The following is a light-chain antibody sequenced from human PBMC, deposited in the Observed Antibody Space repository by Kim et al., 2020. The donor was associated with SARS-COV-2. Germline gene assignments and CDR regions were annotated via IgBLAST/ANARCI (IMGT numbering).Light chain of an antibody. CDR1: QSVSSSY. V-gene: IGKV3-20*01. CDR2: GAS. J-gene: IGKJ2*01. Sequence: SPGERATLSCRASQSVSSSYLAWYQQKPGQAPRLLIYGASSRATGIPDRFSGSGSGTDFTLTISRLEPEDFAEYYCQQYGSSPRYTFGQGTKLEI. CDR3: QQYGSSPRYT.